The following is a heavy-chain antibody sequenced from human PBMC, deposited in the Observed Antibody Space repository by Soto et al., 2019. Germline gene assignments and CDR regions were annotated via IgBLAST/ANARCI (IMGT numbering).Heavy chain of an antibody. D-gene: IGHD6-19*01. CDR3: AKAAIAVGATGNFFYDI. J-gene: IGHJ4*02. CDR1: GFTFSSYG. V-gene: IGHV3-30*18. CDR2: ISHDGRDI. Sequence: PGGSLRLSCAASGFTFSSYGMHWVRQAPGKGLEWGAVISHDGRDIYYVDYVKGRFTISRDNSRNTLYLQMNSLRDEDSALYYCAKAAIAVGATGNFFYDIWGQGTLVTVSS.